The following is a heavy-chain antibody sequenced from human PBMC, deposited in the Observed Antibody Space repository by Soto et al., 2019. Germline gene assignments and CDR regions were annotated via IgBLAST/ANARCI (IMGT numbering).Heavy chain of an antibody. CDR2: ISGGGGST. J-gene: IGHJ6*02. CDR1: GLPFSSHA. D-gene: IGHD5-12*01. CDR3: AKDSRLRLYYDGMDV. Sequence: GGSLILSSAASGLPFSSHAMSWVRPAPGKGLEWVSAISGGGGSTYYADSVKGRFTISRDNSKNSLYLQMSSMRAEDTAVYYCAKDSRLRLYYDGMDVWGQGTTVTVSS. V-gene: IGHV3-23*01.